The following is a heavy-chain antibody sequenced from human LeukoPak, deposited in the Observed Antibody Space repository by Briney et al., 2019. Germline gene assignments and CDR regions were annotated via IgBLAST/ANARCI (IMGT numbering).Heavy chain of an antibody. CDR3: AKFQDIVVVVAAVDYFDY. J-gene: IGHJ4*02. Sequence: GGSLRLSCAASGFTFSSYAMSWVSQAPGKGLEWVSAISGSGGSTYYADSVKGRFTISRDNSKNTLYLQMNSLRAEDTAVYYCAKFQDIVVVVAAVDYFDYWGQGTLVTVSS. CDR1: GFTFSSYA. V-gene: IGHV3-23*01. D-gene: IGHD2-15*01. CDR2: ISGSGGST.